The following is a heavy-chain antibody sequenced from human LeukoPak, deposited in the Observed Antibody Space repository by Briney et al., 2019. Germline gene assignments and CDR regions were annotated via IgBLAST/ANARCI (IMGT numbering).Heavy chain of an antibody. V-gene: IGHV4-39*01. CDR3: ARLTAREVDY. CDR2: IYYSGST. Sequence: SETLSLTCTVAGGLISSTSYYWGWIRQPPGKGLEWIGSIYYSGSTYYNPSLKIRVTISVDTSKNQFSLKLSAVTAADTAVYYCARLTAREVDYWGQGTLVTVSS. J-gene: IGHJ4*02. CDR1: GGLISSTSYY.